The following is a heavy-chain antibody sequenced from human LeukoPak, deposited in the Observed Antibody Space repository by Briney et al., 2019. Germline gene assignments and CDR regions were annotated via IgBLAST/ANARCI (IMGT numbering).Heavy chain of an antibody. D-gene: IGHD6-19*01. CDR3: ARVSPGSGWLFDY. Sequence: SETLSLTCTVSGGSISSGTYYWGWIRQPPGKGLEWIGSIYHSGSIYYNPSLKSRVTISIDTSKNQFSLKLSSVAAADTAVYYCARVSPGSGWLFDYWGQGTLVTVSS. CDR1: GGSISSGTYY. CDR2: IYHSGSI. J-gene: IGHJ4*02. V-gene: IGHV4-39*07.